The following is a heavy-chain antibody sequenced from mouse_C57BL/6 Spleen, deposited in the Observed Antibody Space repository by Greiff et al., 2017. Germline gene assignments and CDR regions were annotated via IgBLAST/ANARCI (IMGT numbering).Heavy chain of an antibody. V-gene: IGHV1-15*01. CDR3: TRYGYDTLYYFDY. CDR1: GYTFTDYE. Sequence: QVQLQQSGAELVRPGASVTLSCKASGYTFTDYEMHWVKQTPVHGLEWIGAIDPETGGTAYNQKFKGKAILTADKSSSTAYMELRSLTSEDSAVYYCTRYGYDTLYYFDYWGQGTTLTVSS. J-gene: IGHJ2*01. CDR2: IDPETGGT. D-gene: IGHD2-2*01.